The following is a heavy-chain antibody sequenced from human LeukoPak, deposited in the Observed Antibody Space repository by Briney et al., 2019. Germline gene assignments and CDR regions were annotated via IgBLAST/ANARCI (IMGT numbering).Heavy chain of an antibody. Sequence: GESLKISCKASGYSFTNYWIGWVRQMPGKGLEWMGIIYPGDSDTRYSPSFQGQVTISADKSISTAYLQWSSLKASDTAMYYCARQFHYYDRSGYYSPPYFDYWGQGTLVTVSS. CDR2: IYPGDSDT. CDR1: GYSFTNYW. V-gene: IGHV5-51*01. J-gene: IGHJ4*02. CDR3: ARQFHYYDRSGYYSPPYFDY. D-gene: IGHD3-22*01.